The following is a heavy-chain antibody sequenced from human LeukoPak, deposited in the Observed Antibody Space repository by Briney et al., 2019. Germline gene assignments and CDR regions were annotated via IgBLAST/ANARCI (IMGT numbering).Heavy chain of an antibody. D-gene: IGHD2-21*01. CDR3: AREGEPNYYYMDV. J-gene: IGHJ6*03. Sequence: PSETLSLTCTVSGASLSSGSYYWSWIRQPAGKGLEWIGRIYPSGSTDYNPSLKSRVTISIDTSKNQFSLKQSSVTAADTAVYYCAREGEPNYYYMDVWGKGTTVTISS. CDR1: GASLSSGSYY. V-gene: IGHV4-61*02. CDR2: IYPSGST.